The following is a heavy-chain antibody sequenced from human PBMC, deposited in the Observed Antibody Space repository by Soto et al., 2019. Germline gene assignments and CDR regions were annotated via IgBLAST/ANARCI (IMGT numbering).Heavy chain of an antibody. Sequence: ASVKVSCKSSGYSFTQYVIHWVRQAPGQRLEWMGWIGGGDGKTYYSQNFQGRVTITKDTSASTAYMELSSLRSEDTAVYYCARDVAAADYWGQGTLVTVSS. CDR2: IGGGDGKT. D-gene: IGHD6-13*01. CDR3: ARDVAAADY. CDR1: GYSFTQYV. J-gene: IGHJ4*02. V-gene: IGHV1-3*01.